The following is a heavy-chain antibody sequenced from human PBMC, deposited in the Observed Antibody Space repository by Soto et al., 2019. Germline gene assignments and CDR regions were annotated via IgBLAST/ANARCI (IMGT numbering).Heavy chain of an antibody. CDR1: GGSIRGYY. CDR3: VRASMPKAHFES. D-gene: IGHD2-2*01. J-gene: IGHJ4*02. V-gene: IGHV4-4*07. Sequence: PSETPSLTCTVSGGSIRGYYWSLIRQSAGMGLEWIGRMHTSGSTNYNPSLKSRVTFSVDMSKNQISLKLTSVTAADTALYYCVRASMPKAHFESWGQGTLVTVS. CDR2: MHTSGST.